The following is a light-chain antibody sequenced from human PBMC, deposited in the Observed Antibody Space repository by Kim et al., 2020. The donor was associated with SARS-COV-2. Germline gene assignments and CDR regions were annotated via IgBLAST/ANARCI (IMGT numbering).Light chain of an antibody. V-gene: IGLV3-21*04. CDR2: YDS. Sequence: APGKTARITCGGNNIWSKSVHWYQQKPGQAPVLVIYYDSDRPSGIPERFSGSNSGNTATLTISRVEAGDEADYYCQVWDSSSDHPVFGTGTKVTVL. CDR1: NIWSKS. J-gene: IGLJ1*01. CDR3: QVWDSSSDHPV.